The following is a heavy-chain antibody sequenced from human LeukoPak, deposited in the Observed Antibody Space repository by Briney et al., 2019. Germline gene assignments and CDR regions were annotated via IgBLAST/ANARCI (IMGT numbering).Heavy chain of an antibody. D-gene: IGHD3-10*01. J-gene: IGHJ4*02. CDR2: ISYDGNNK. V-gene: IGHV3-30*04. CDR3: ARELAYFGSGSYSSSFDY. Sequence: PGGSLRLSCAASGFTLSSYAMHWVRQAPGKGLEWVAVISYDGNNKYYADSVKGRFTISRDNSKNTVYLQMNSLRAEDTAVYYCARELAYFGSGSYSSSFDYWGQGTLVTVSS. CDR1: GFTLSSYA.